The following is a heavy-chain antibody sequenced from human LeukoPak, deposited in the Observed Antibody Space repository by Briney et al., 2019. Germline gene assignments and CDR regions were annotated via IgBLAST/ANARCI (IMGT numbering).Heavy chain of an antibody. CDR2: ISWNSGSI. CDR1: GFTFDDYA. V-gene: IGHV3-9*03. D-gene: IGHD3-22*01. CDR3: AKGENYDSSGYYYFDY. J-gene: IGHJ4*02. Sequence: PGGSLRLSCAASGFTFDDYAMHWVRQAPGKGLEWVSGISWNSGSIGYADSVKGRFTISRDNAKNSLYLQMNSLRAEDMAFYYCAKGENYDSSGYYYFDYWGQGTLVTVSS.